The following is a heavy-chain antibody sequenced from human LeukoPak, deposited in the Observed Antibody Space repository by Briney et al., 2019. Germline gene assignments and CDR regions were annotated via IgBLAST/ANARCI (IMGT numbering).Heavy chain of an antibody. Sequence: GGSLRLSCAASGFTFSSYGMRWVRQAPGKGLEWVAVISYDGSNKYYADSVKGRFTISRDNSKNTLYLQMNSLRAEDTAVYYCAKVTITYYYDSSEAPFFDYWGQGTLVTVSS. J-gene: IGHJ4*02. D-gene: IGHD3-22*01. CDR1: GFTFSSYG. V-gene: IGHV3-30*18. CDR2: ISYDGSNK. CDR3: AKVTITYYYDSSEAPFFDY.